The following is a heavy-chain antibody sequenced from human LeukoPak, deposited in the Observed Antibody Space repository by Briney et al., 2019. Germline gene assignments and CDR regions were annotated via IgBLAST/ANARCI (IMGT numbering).Heavy chain of an antibody. D-gene: IGHD6-19*01. Sequence: PGGSLRLSCAASGFIFDDYAMHWVRQVPGKGLEWVSGISWNSGNIGYADSVKGRFTISRDNAKNSLYLQMNSLRAEDMALYYCAKGAGYSSDWYFDYWGQGTLVTVSS. CDR2: ISWNSGNI. J-gene: IGHJ4*02. V-gene: IGHV3-9*03. CDR3: AKGAGYSSDWYFDY. CDR1: GFIFDDYA.